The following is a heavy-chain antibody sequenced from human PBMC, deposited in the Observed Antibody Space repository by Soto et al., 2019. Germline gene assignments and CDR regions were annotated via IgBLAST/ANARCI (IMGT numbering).Heavy chain of an antibody. V-gene: IGHV4-31*03. CDR2: IYYSGST. Sequence: QVQLQESGPGLVKPSQTLSLTCTVSGGSISSGGYYWSWIRQHPGKGLERIGYIYYSGSTYYNPSLKSRVTISVDTSKNQFSLKLSSVTAADTAVYYCARFGYSTNIGIDYWGQGTLVTVSS. J-gene: IGHJ4*02. CDR1: GGSISSGGYY. D-gene: IGHD3-22*01. CDR3: ARFGYSTNIGIDY.